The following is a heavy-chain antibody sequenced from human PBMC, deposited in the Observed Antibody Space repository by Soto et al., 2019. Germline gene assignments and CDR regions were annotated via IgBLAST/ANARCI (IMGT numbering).Heavy chain of an antibody. CDR2: ISGYNGET. Sequence: QVQLVQSGPEVKKPGASVRVSCKASGYTFTSFGIGWVRQGPGRGLEWMGWISGYNGETVYAQKFQGRVTLTSETSMNTAYMELRSLTSDDTAVYYCARDLVPWGQGTLVTVSS. D-gene: IGHD3-16*02. J-gene: IGHJ5*02. CDR3: ARDLVP. CDR1: GYTFTSFG. V-gene: IGHV1-18*01.